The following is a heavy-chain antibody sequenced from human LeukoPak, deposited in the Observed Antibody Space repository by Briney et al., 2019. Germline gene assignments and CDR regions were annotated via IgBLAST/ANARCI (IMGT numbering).Heavy chain of an antibody. Sequence: SETLSLTCTVSGGSISTCYWSWIRQSPGKGLEWIGHIYYSGSTNYNPSLKSRVTISVDTSKNQFSLKLSSVIAADTAVYYCARAKSGSTLGGLFDIWGQGTMVTVSS. D-gene: IGHD3-16*01. V-gene: IGHV4-59*01. CDR2: IYYSGST. CDR3: ARAKSGSTLGGLFDI. CDR1: GGSISTCY. J-gene: IGHJ3*02.